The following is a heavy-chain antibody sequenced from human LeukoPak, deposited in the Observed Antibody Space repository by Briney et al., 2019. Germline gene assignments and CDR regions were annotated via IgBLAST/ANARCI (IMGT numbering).Heavy chain of an antibody. Sequence: SETLSLTCTVSGGSISSGSYYWSWIRQPAGTGLEWIGRIYTSGSTNYNPSLKSRVTISVDTSKNQFSLRLSSVTAADTAVYYCARRTFGGVIAYWGQGTLVTVSS. D-gene: IGHD3-16*02. CDR2: IYTSGST. CDR1: GGSISSGSYY. V-gene: IGHV4-61*02. CDR3: ARRTFGGVIAY. J-gene: IGHJ4*02.